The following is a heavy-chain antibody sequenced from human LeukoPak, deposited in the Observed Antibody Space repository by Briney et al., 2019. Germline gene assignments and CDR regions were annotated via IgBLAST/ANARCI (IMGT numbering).Heavy chain of an antibody. J-gene: IGHJ3*02. CDR2: INPNSGGT. D-gene: IGHD2-15*01. Sequence: ASVKVSCKASGYTFTGYYMHWVRQAPGQGLEWMGWINPNSGGTNYAQKFQGRVTMTRDTSISTAYMELSRLRSDDTAVYYCARRSATPYLDAFDIWGQGTMVTVSS. CDR1: GYTFTGYY. V-gene: IGHV1-2*02. CDR3: ARRSATPYLDAFDI.